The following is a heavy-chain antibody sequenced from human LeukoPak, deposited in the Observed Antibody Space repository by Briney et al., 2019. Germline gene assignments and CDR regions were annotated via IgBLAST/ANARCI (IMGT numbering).Heavy chain of an antibody. D-gene: IGHD2-15*01. Sequence: GGSLRLSCAASGFTFSSYWMSWVRQAPGKGLEWVANIKQDGSEKYYVDSVKGRFTISRDNAKNSLYLQMNSLRAEDTAVYYCAKEFCSGGSCYIGYWGQGTLVTVSS. CDR1: GFTFSSYW. CDR3: AKEFCSGGSCYIGY. J-gene: IGHJ4*02. CDR2: IKQDGSEK. V-gene: IGHV3-7*03.